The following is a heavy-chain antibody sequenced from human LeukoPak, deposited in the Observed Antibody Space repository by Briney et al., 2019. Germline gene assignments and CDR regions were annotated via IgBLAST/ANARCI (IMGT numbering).Heavy chain of an antibody. CDR3: ARDKGITSRSYYMDV. Sequence: PSETLSLTCAVSGGSISSSNWWSWVRQPPGKGLEWIGEIYHSGSTNYNPSLKSRVTISVDTSKNQFSLKLSSVTAADTAVYYCARDKGITSRSYYMDVWGKGTTVTVSS. V-gene: IGHV4-4*02. CDR1: GGSISSSNW. J-gene: IGHJ6*03. CDR2: IYHSGST. D-gene: IGHD1-14*01.